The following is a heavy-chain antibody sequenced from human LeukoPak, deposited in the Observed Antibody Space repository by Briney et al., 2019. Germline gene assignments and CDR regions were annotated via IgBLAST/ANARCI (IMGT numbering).Heavy chain of an antibody. J-gene: IGHJ5*02. CDR3: ASFYCGGDCYSGVNWFDP. V-gene: IGHV1-2*02. Sequence: AASVKVSCKASGYTFTGYYMHWVRQAPGQGLEWMGWINPNSGGTNYAQKFQGRVTMTRDTSISTAYMELSRLRSDDTAVYYCASFYCGGDCYSGVNWFDPWGQGTLVTVSS. CDR2: INPNSGGT. CDR1: GYTFTGYY. D-gene: IGHD2-21*02.